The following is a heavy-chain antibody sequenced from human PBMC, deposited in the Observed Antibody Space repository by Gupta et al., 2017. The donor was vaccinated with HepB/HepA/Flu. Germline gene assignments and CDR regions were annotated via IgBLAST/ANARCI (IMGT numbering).Heavy chain of an antibody. CDR1: GLTLTGTA. J-gene: IGHJ6*03. D-gene: IGHD3-3*02. CDR2: IGSDMRT. CDR3: AKDLHFWSAMDV. Sequence: EVHLLQSGGGLVQPGGSLRLSCAASGLTLTGTAMSWVRPAPGKGLEWVSGIGSDMRTHYADSVKGRFTISRDNSQNTVSLEMNSLRAEDTAVYYCAKDLHFWSAMDVWGEGTTVTVSS. V-gene: IGHV3-23*01.